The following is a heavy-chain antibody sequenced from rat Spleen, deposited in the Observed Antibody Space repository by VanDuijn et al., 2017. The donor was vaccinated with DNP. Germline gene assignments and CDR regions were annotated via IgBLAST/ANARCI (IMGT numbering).Heavy chain of an antibody. D-gene: IGHD1-2*01. CDR2: ISTSGGST. CDR1: GFTFSSFP. J-gene: IGHJ4*01. V-gene: IGHV5-46*01. CDR3: TRDNYSSYMPYYYVMDA. Sequence: EVQLVESGGDLVQPGRSMKLSCAASGFTFSSFPMAWVRQAPTKGLEWVATISTSGGSTYYRDSVKGRFTISRDNGKSTLYLQMNSLRSEDTATYYCTRDNYSSYMPYYYVMDAWGQGTSVTVSS.